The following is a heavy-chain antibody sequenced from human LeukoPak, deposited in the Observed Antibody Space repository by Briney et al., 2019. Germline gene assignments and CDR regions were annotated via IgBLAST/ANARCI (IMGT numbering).Heavy chain of an antibody. CDR2: INHSGST. CDR1: GGSFSGYY. Sequence: PSETLSLTCAVYGGSFSGYYWSWIRQPPGKGLDWIGEINHSGSTNYNSSLKSRVTISVDTSKNQFSLKLSSVTAADTAVYYCARGGGYYDFWSGQKRYYFYMDVWGKGTTVTVSS. D-gene: IGHD3-3*01. V-gene: IGHV4-34*01. CDR3: ARGGGYYDFWSGQKRYYFYMDV. J-gene: IGHJ6*03.